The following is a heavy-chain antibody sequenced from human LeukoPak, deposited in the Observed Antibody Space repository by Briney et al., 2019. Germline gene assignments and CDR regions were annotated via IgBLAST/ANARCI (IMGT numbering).Heavy chain of an antibody. CDR2: ITDSGDNK. CDR3: ARDCSGGSCYSDH. Sequence: GGSLRLSCAASGFTFSNYPMSWVRQAPGKGLDWVSLITDSGDNKHYADSVKGRFTISRDNSKNTLYLQMSSLRAEDTAEYYCARDCSGGSCYSDHWGQGTLVTVSS. CDR1: GFTFSNYP. V-gene: IGHV3-23*01. J-gene: IGHJ4*02. D-gene: IGHD2-15*01.